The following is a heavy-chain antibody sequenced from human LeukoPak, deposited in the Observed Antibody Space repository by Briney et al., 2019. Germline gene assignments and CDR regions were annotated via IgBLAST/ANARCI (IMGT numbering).Heavy chain of an antibody. CDR2: IHYSEST. D-gene: IGHD6-13*01. Sequence: SETLSLTCTVSGGPIRSYYWSWMRQPPGKGLEWIGNIHYSESTNFNPSLKSRVAIAVDTSKNQFSLSMRSVTAADTAVYYCARVSATGMEFHYGMDVWGQGTTVFVSS. CDR1: GGPIRSYY. CDR3: ARVSATGMEFHYGMDV. V-gene: IGHV4-59*01. J-gene: IGHJ6*02.